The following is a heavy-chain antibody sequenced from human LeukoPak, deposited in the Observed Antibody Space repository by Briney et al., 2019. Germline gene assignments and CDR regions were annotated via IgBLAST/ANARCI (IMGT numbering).Heavy chain of an antibody. D-gene: IGHD1-7*01. CDR3: VRRSENYNFDI. V-gene: IGHV3-9*01. CDR1: GFTFDDSA. J-gene: IGHJ3*02. CDR2: ITWNSGGT. Sequence: PGGSLRLSCVASGFTFDDSAMHWVRQVVGKGLEWVSGITWNSGGTAYADSVKGRFTISRDNSKNSLYLQMNTLRVEDTALYYCVRRSENYNFDIWGQGTLVSASS.